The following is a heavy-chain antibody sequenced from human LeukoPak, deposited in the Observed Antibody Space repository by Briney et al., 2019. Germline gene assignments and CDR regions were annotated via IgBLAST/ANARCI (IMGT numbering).Heavy chain of an antibody. CDR1: GYSFTSYW. CDR3: ARVYYCDTGGSYYFDY. D-gene: IGHD3-22*01. CDR2: IYPGDSDT. V-gene: IGHV5-51*01. Sequence: GESLKISCKGSGYSFTSYWIGWVRQMPGKGLEWMGIIYPGDSDTRYSPSFQGQVTISADKSISTAYLQWSSLKASDTAMYYCARVYYCDTGGSYYFDYWGQGTLVTVSS. J-gene: IGHJ4*02.